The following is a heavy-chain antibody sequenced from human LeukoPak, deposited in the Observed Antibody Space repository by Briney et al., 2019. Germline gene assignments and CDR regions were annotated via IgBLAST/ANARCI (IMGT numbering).Heavy chain of an antibody. CDR1: GFTFSSYG. J-gene: IGHJ4*02. CDR3: AKDVYSSTGLIDY. Sequence: GGSLRLSCTASGFTFSSYGMNWVRQAPGKGLEWVSVISGSGGTTYYADSVKGRFTISRDNSKNTLYLQMNSLRAEDTAVYYCAKDVYSSTGLIDYWGQGTLVTVSS. D-gene: IGHD6-13*01. CDR2: ISGSGGTT. V-gene: IGHV3-23*01.